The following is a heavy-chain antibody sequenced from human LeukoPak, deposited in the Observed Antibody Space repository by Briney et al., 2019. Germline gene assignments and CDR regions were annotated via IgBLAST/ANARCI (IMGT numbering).Heavy chain of an antibody. V-gene: IGHV4-59*01. Sequence: SETLSLTCTVSGGSISSYYWSWIRQPPGKGLEWIGYIYYSGSTNYNPSLKSRVTISVDTSKNQFSLKLSSVTAADTAVYYCARSRSDYPSSSIGPDYWGQGTLVTVSS. CDR3: ARSRSDYPSSSIGPDY. CDR2: IYYSGST. D-gene: IGHD6-13*01. J-gene: IGHJ4*02. CDR1: GGSISSYY.